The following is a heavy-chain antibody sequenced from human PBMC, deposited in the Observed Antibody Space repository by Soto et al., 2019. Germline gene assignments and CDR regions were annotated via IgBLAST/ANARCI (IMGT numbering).Heavy chain of an antibody. V-gene: IGHV5-51*01. D-gene: IGHD2-2*01. J-gene: IGHJ4*02. CDR1: GFTFTSYW. CDR3: AEHEGYCSTTTCSNFDY. Sequence: GESLKISCKGSGFTFTSYWIAWVRQMPGKGLEWMGIIYPGDSDSSYSPSFQGQVTISADKSVNTAYLHWSSLKASDTAIYYCAEHEGYCSTTTCSNFDYWGQGTLVTVSS. CDR2: IYPGDSDS.